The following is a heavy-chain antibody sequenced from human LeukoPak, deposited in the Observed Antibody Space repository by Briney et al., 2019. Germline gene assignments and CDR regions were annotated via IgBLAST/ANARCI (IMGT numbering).Heavy chain of an antibody. V-gene: IGHV4-31*03. Sequence: SQTLSLTCTVSGGSISSGNYYWSWIRQHPGKGLEWIGYMYYRGSTYYNPSLKSRVTISVDTSKNQFSLKLSSVTAADTAVYYCARSYGYGTNLDYWGQGTLVTVSS. D-gene: IGHD5-18*01. CDR2: MYYRGST. J-gene: IGHJ4*02. CDR3: ARSYGYGTNLDY. CDR1: GGSISSGNYY.